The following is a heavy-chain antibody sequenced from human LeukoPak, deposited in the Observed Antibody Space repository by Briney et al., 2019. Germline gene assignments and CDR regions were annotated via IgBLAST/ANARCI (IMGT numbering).Heavy chain of an antibody. CDR3: ARAGGDYEEFDY. CDR2: ISSSGSTI. D-gene: IGHD4-17*01. J-gene: IGHJ4*02. Sequence: GGSLRLSCAASGFTFSSYEKNWVRQAPGKGLEWVSYISSSGSTIYYADSVKGRFTISRDNAKNSLYLQMNSLRAEDTAVYYCARAGGDYEEFDYGGQGTLVTVSS. CDR1: GFTFSSYE. V-gene: IGHV3-48*03.